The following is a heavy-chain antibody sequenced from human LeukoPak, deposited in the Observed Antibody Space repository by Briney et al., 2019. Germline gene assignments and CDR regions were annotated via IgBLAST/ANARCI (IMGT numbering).Heavy chain of an antibody. CDR1: GGSISGGDYY. J-gene: IGHJ3*02. CDR3: ATMAYYYDSSGSYAFDI. CDR2: IYYSGST. Sequence: SETLSLTCTVSGGSISGGDYYWSWIRQPPGKGLEWIGYIYYSGSTYYNPSLKSRVTISVDTSKNQFSLKLSSVTAADTAVYYCATMAYYYDSSGSYAFDIWGQGTMVTVSS. D-gene: IGHD3-22*01. V-gene: IGHV4-30-4*01.